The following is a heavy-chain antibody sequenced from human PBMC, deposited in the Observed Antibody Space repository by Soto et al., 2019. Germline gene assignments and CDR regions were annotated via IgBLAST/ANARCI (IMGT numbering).Heavy chain of an antibody. V-gene: IGHV3-23*01. Sequence: EEQLLESGGGLVQPGGSLRLSCETSGFTFSSFAMSWVRQAPGKGLEWVSSISGSGGATYYADSERGRCTISRDNSKNTLFLQMGGLTADDTAVYYCAQCRALGTGFGYGNYYGMDVWGHGTTVTVSS. CDR2: ISGSGGAT. CDR1: GFTFSSFA. CDR3: AQCRALGTGFGYGNYYGMDV. J-gene: IGHJ6*02. D-gene: IGHD5-18*01.